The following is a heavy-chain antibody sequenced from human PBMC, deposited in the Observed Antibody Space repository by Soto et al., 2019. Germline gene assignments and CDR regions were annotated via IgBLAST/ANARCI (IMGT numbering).Heavy chain of an antibody. CDR1: GGSFSGYY. J-gene: IGHJ4*02. CDR2: INHSGST. D-gene: IGHD1-26*01. CDR3: ATSYRGSGSYSLDY. Sequence: PSETLSLTCAVYGGSFSGYYWSWIRQPPGKGLEWIGEINHSGSTNYNPSLKSRVTISVDTSKNQFSLKLSSVTAADTAVYYCATSYRGSGSYSLDYWGQGTLVTV. V-gene: IGHV4-34*01.